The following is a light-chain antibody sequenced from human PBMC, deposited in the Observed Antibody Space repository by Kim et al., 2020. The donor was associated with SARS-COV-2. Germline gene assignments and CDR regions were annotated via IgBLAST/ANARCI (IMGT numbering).Light chain of an antibody. V-gene: IGLV3-1*01. CDR1: KVGVKD. Sequence: PGPTASSTSSEDKVGVKDAGGYQQQPGQSPVLVIDQDSKRPSGIPERFSGSNSGNTATLTSSGTQAMDEADYYCQAWDSVTAWVFRTGAKVTVL. CDR2: QDS. J-gene: IGLJ1*01. CDR3: QAWDSVTAWV.